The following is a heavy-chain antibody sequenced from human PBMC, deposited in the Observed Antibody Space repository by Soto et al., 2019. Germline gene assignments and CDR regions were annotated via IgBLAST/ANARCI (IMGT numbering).Heavy chain of an antibody. V-gene: IGHV3-15*07. D-gene: IGHD2-15*01. Sequence: GGSLRLSCAASGFSFNNAWMNWVRQAPGKGLEWVGRIKSETDGGTTDYAAPVKDRFTISRDDSKNTLFLQMNSLKTEDTGVYYCTSNLGFCSGGDCYSGGDPWGQGTLVTVSS. J-gene: IGHJ5*02. CDR1: GFSFNNAW. CDR3: TSNLGFCSGGDCYSGGDP. CDR2: IKSETDGGTT.